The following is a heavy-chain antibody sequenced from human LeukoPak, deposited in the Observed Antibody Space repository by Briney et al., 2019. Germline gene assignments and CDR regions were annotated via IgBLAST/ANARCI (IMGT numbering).Heavy chain of an antibody. V-gene: IGHV3-23*01. J-gene: IGHJ4*02. CDR3: AKGSYYDFWSGYLDIDY. D-gene: IGHD3-3*01. CDR2: ISGSGGST. CDR1: GFTFSSYA. Sequence: GGSLRLSCAASGFTFSSYAMHWVRQAPGKGLEWVSAISGSGGSTYYADSVKGRFTISRDNSKNTLYLQMNSLRAEDTAVYYCAKGSYYDFWSGYLDIDYWGQGTLVTVSS.